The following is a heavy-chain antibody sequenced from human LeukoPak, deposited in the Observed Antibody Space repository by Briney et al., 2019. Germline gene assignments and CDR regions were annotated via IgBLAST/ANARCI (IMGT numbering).Heavy chain of an antibody. J-gene: IGHJ3*02. V-gene: IGHV3-23*01. CDR3: ARSIYGSGSYYAFDI. D-gene: IGHD3-10*01. CDR1: GFTFSSYA. Sequence: PGGSLRLSCVASGFTFSSYAMSWVRQAPGNGLEWVSAISGSGGGTYYADSVKGRFTISRDNSKNTLSLQMNSLRAEDTAVFYCARSIYGSGSYYAFDIWGQGTMVTVSS. CDR2: ISGSGGGT.